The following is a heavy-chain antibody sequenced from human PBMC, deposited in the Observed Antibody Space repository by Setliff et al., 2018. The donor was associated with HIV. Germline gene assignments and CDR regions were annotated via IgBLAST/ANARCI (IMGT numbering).Heavy chain of an antibody. Sequence: SETLSLTCAVYGGAFSGYYWNWIRQPPGKGLEWIGEIDHSGSTNYNPSLKSRVTISVDKSKNQFSLKLSSVTAADTAMYYCARVNSRNWFDPWGQGTLVTVSS. V-gene: IGHV4-34*01. CDR3: ARVNSRNWFDP. CDR2: IDHSGST. D-gene: IGHD6-13*01. J-gene: IGHJ5*02. CDR1: GGAFSGYY.